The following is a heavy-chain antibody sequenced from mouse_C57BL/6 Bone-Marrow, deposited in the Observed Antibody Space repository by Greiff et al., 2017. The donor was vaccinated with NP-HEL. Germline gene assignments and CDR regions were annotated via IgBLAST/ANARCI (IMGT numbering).Heavy chain of an antibody. J-gene: IGHJ2*01. CDR2: IYPGDGDT. Sequence: VQRVESGPELVKPGASVKISCKASGYAFSSSWMNWVKQRPGKGLEWIGRIYPGDGDTNYNGKFKGKATLTADKSSSTAYMQLSSLTSEDSAVYFCAREVYYYGSSLDYWGQGTTLTVSS. CDR1: GYAFSSSW. V-gene: IGHV1-82*01. CDR3: AREVYYYGSSLDY. D-gene: IGHD1-1*01.